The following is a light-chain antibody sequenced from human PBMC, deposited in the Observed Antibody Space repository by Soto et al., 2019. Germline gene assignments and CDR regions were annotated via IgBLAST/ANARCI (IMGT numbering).Light chain of an antibody. CDR2: DAS. CDR3: QQYDNLPLT. V-gene: IGKV1-33*01. CDR1: QDISNY. Sequence: DIPMARSPWSLCASLGDRVTITCQASQDISNYLNWYQQKPGKAPKLLIYDASNLETGVPSRFSGSGSGTDFTFTISSLQPEDIATYYCQQYDNLPLTFGGATTV. J-gene: IGKJ4*01.